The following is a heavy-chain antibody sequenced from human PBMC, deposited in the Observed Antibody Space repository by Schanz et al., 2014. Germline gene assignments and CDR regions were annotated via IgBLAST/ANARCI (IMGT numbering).Heavy chain of an antibody. CDR2: IYYSGST. CDR3: ARLWGGWRIPDY. J-gene: IGHJ4*02. Sequence: QLQMQESGPGLVKPSETLSLTCSVSGDSISRTSYYWGWIRPPPGKGLEWIGSIYYSGSTYYNASLKSRVTIPVNTSKHQFPQKYTPVTAADSAVYYCARLWGGWRIPDYWGQGTLVTVSS. D-gene: IGHD6-19*01. CDR1: GDSISRTSYY. V-gene: IGHV4-39*01.